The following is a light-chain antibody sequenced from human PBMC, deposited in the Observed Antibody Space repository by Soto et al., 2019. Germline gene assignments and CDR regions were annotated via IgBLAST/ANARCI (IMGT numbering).Light chain of an antibody. CDR1: SSNIGTNY. Sequence: QSVLTQPPSVSAAPGQKVTIFCSGSSSNIGTNYVSWYQHLPGTAPKLVIYDYNQRPSEIPHRFSGSKSGTSATLGITGLQSGDEADYYCGTWDSSLSSVIVGGGSQLTVL. J-gene: IGLJ7*01. V-gene: IGLV1-51*01. CDR2: DYN. CDR3: GTWDSSLSSVI.